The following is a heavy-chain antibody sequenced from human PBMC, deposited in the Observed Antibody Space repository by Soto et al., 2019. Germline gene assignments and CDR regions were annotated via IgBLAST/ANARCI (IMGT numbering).Heavy chain of an antibody. J-gene: IGHJ6*02. V-gene: IGHV4-34*01. D-gene: IGHD1-1*01. CDR1: GGSLSGYY. CDR2: INHSGST. Sequence: QVQLQQWGAGLLKPSETLSLTCAVYGGSLSGYYGNWIRQSPGKGLEWIGEINHSGSTNYNPSLKSRVTISIDTSKNQFSLKLSSVTAADTAVYYCARTRNLDAWGQGTTVIVSS. CDR3: ARTRNLDA.